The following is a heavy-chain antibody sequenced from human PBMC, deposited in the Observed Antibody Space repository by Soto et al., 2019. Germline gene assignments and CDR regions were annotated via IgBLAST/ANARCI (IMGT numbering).Heavy chain of an antibody. CDR2: IYYSGST. CDR1: GGSISSGDYY. CDR3: ARARGARYCDY. D-gene: IGHD2-15*01. Sequence: QVQLQESGPGLVKPSQTLSLTCTVSGGSISSGDYYWSWIRQPPGKGLEWIGYIYYSGSTSYNPSLMSRVTISVDTSTNQFSLKLSSVTAADPAVYYCARARGARYCDYWGQGTLVTVSS. V-gene: IGHV4-30-4*01. J-gene: IGHJ4*02.